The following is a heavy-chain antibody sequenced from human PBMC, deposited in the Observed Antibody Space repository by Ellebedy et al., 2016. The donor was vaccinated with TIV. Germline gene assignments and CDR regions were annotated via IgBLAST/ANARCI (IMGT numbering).Heavy chain of an antibody. CDR2: INQDGIEK. Sequence: GGSLRLXCAASGFTFSNYWMNWVRLVPGNGLEWVANINQDGIEKHHVDSVKGRFTISRDNAKNSLYLQMNSLRAEDTAVYYCARGSITIFGVIEYWGQGTLVTVSS. V-gene: IGHV3-7*01. D-gene: IGHD3-3*01. CDR3: ARGSITIFGVIEY. J-gene: IGHJ4*02. CDR1: GFTFSNYW.